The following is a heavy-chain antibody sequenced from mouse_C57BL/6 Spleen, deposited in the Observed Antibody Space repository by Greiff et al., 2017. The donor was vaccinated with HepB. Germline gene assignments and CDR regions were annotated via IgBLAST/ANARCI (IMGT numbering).Heavy chain of an antibody. Sequence: QVHVKQPGAELVRPGSSVKLSCKASGYTFTSYWMHWVKQRPIQGLEWIGNIDPSDSETHYNQKFKDKATLTVDKSSSTAYMQLSSLTSEDSAVYYCARQDGYSYWYFDVWGTGTTVTVSS. V-gene: IGHV1-52*01. D-gene: IGHD2-3*01. CDR1: GYTFTSYW. J-gene: IGHJ1*03. CDR2: IDPSDSET. CDR3: ARQDGYSYWYFDV.